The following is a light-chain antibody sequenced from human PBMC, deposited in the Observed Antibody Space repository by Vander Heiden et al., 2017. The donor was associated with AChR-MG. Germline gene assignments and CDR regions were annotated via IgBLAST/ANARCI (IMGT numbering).Light chain of an antibody. CDR3: QVWDSSSDHPGV. J-gene: IGLJ3*02. CDR1: NIGSKS. Sequence: HVLTQPPPVSVAPGKAARITWGGNNIGSKSVHWYRRKPGQAPVLVVYDDSDRPPGIPERFSGSNSGNTATLTISRVEAGDEADYYCQVWDSSSDHPGVFGGGTKLTVL. V-gene: IGLV3-21*03. CDR2: DDS.